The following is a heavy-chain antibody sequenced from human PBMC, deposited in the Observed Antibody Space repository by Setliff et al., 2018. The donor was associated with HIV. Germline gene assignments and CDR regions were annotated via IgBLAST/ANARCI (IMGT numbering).Heavy chain of an antibody. Sequence: PSETLSLTCAVSSYSISSGYYWGWIRQPPGKGLEVIGRIYANGYANYNPSLKSRVTMSVDTSKNQFSLNLTSVTAADTATYYCARILISYGSGTHKYFDYWGQGTVVTVSS. CDR1: SYSISSGYY. D-gene: IGHD3-10*01. CDR3: ARILISYGSGTHKYFDY. CDR2: IYANGYA. J-gene: IGHJ4*02. V-gene: IGHV4-38-2*01.